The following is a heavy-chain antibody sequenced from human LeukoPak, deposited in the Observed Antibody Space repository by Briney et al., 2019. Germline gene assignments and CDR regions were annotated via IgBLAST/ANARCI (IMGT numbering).Heavy chain of an antibody. CDR2: IWYDGSNK. J-gene: IGHJ6*03. Sequence: GRSLRLSCAASGFTFSSYGMHWVRQAPGKGLEWVAVIWYDGSNKYYADSVKGRFTISRDNSKNTLYLQMNSLRAEDTAVYYCARDGVGATSYYYYIDVWGKGTTVTVSS. CDR3: ARDGVGATSYYYYIDV. D-gene: IGHD1-26*01. CDR1: GFTFSSYG. V-gene: IGHV3-33*01.